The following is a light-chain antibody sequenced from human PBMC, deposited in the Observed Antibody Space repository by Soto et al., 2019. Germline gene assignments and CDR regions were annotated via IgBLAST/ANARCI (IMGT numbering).Light chain of an antibody. CDR1: QSVNSNY. CDR3: QQSHSSRT. Sequence: EIVLTQSPGTLSLSPGERATLSCRASQSVNSNYLAWYQQNPGQAPRLLIYGTSSRAPGIPDRFSGSGSGTDLTLSISRLEPEDFAVYYCQQSHSSRTFGQGTKVDIK. J-gene: IGKJ1*01. CDR2: GTS. V-gene: IGKV3-20*01.